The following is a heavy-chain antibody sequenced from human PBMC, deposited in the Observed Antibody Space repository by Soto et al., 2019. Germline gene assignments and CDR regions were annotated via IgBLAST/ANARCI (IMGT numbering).Heavy chain of an antibody. J-gene: IGHJ4*02. D-gene: IGHD6-6*01. V-gene: IGHV3-48*01. Sequence: GGSLRLSCAASGFTFSSYSMNWVRQAPGKGLEWVSYISSSSSTIYYADSVKGRFTISRDNAKNSLYLQMNSLRAEDTAVYYCARDGIEARLPAWPIDYWGQGTLVTVSS. CDR1: GFTFSSYS. CDR3: ARDGIEARLPAWPIDY. CDR2: ISSSSSTI.